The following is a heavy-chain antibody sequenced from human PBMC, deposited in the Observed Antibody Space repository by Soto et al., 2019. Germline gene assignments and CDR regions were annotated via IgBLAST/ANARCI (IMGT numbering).Heavy chain of an antibody. J-gene: IGHJ6*02. D-gene: IGHD2-21*01. CDR1: GGSMRSYY. Sequence: TSETLSLTCSVSGGSMRSYYWNWLRQPAGKGLEWIGRIYSRGDTNYNPSVKSRVTMLVDTSKNEFSLRLNSVTAADTAVYYCAGIGEDVYYGMDVWGQGTTVTVSS. V-gene: IGHV4-4*07. CDR3: AGIGEDVYYGMDV. CDR2: IYSRGDT.